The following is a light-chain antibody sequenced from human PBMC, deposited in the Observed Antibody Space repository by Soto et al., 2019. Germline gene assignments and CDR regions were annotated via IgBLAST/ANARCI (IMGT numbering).Light chain of an antibody. CDR1: QSVSNRY. Sequence: EVVLTQSPATLSLSPGEGATLSCRASQSVSNRYFAWYQQKPGQAPRLLIYRVSSRAAGIPDRFSGSGSGTDFTLTISRLEPEDFAVYYCQQYGNVPLTFGGGTEVEIK. V-gene: IGKV3-20*01. CDR3: QQYGNVPLT. CDR2: RVS. J-gene: IGKJ4*01.